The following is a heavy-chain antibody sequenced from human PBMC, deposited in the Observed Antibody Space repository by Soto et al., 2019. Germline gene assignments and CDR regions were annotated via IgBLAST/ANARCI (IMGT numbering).Heavy chain of an antibody. CDR3: AKGQHPLSSLGELDAFDI. Sequence: GGSLRLSCAASGFTFSSYAMSWVRQAPGKGLEWVSAISGSGGSTYYADSVKGRFTISRDNSKNTLYLQMKSLRAEDTAVYYCAKGQHPLSSLGELDAFDIWGQGTMVTVSS. D-gene: IGHD1-7*01. CDR2: ISGSGGST. J-gene: IGHJ3*02. V-gene: IGHV3-23*01. CDR1: GFTFSSYA.